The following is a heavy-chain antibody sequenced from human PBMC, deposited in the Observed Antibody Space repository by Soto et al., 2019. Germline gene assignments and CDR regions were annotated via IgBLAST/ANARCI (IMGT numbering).Heavy chain of an antibody. V-gene: IGHV3-7*05. CDR1: GFTFSSYW. CDR3: ARGKVDYDILTGYYRLPSYFDY. CDR2: IKQDGSEK. Sequence: PGGSLRLSCAASGFTFSSYWMSWVRQAPGKGLEWVANIKQDGSEKYYVDSVKGRFTISRDNAKNSLYLQMNSLRAEDTAVYYCARGKVDYDILTGYYRLPSYFDYWGQGTLVTVSS. J-gene: IGHJ4*02. D-gene: IGHD3-9*01.